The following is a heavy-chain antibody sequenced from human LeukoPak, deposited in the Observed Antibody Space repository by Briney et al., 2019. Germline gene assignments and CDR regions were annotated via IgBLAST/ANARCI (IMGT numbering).Heavy chain of an antibody. J-gene: IGHJ4*02. V-gene: IGHV3-21*01. CDR2: ISSSSSYI. D-gene: IGHD6-13*01. CDR3: AREGAAAGFDY. CDR1: GFTFSSYS. Sequence: GGSLRLSCAASGFTFSSYSMNWVRQAPGKGLEWVSSISSSSSYIYYADSVKGRFTISRDNAKNSLYLQMNSLRAEDTAVYFCAREGAAAGFDYWGQGTLVTVSS.